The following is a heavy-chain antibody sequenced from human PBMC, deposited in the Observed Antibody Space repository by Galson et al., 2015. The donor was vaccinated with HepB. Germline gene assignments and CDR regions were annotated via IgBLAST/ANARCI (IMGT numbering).Heavy chain of an antibody. D-gene: IGHD3-10*01. CDR3: ARVVTMVRGVIFYYYYGMDV. V-gene: IGHV1-69*13. J-gene: IGHJ6*02. CDR1: GGTFSSYA. CDR2: IIPIFGTA. Sequence: SVKVSCKASGGTFSSYAISWVRQAPGQGLEWMGGIIPIFGTANYAQKFQGRVTITADESTSTAYMELSSLRSEDTAVYYCARVVTMVRGVIFYYYYGMDVWGQGTTVTVSS.